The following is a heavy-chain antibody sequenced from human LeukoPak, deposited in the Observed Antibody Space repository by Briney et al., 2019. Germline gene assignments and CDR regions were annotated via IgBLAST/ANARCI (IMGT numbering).Heavy chain of an antibody. J-gene: IGHJ4*02. D-gene: IGHD2-21*02. CDR3: ARLYCGGDCYLGDPFDY. CDR2: IIPIFGTA. Sequence: SVKVSCKASGGTFSSYAISWVRQAPGQGLEWMGGIIPIFGTANYAQKFQGRVTITADESTSTAYMELSSLRSEDTAVYYCARLYCGGDCYLGDPFDYWGQGTLVTVSS. CDR1: GGTFSSYA. V-gene: IGHV1-69*13.